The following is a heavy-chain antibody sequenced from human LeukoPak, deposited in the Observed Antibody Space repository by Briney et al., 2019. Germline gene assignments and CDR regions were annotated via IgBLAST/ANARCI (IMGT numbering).Heavy chain of an antibody. CDR3: ARDYGVWFGEHYYYDGMDV. D-gene: IGHD3-10*01. CDR1: GGSISSPY. Sequence: SETLSLTCTVSGGSISSPYWTWIRQPAGKGLEWIGRFYTCGFANYNPSLKRRVPLSVDTSKNPFSRKVTSVTAAETAIYSGARDYGVWFGEHYYYDGMDVWGQGISVTVSS. CDR2: FYTCGFA. V-gene: IGHV4-4*07. J-gene: IGHJ6*02.